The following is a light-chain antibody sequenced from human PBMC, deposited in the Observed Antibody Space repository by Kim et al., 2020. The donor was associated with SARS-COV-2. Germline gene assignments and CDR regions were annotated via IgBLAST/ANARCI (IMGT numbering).Light chain of an antibody. V-gene: IGLV2-14*03. CDR3: SSYTSSSTYV. Sequence: GQSITSSCTGTSSDVGGYNYVSWYQQHPGNAPKLMIYDVSKRPSGVSNRFSGSKSGNTASLTISGLQAEDEADYYCSSYTSSSTYVFGTGTKVTVL. CDR2: DVS. J-gene: IGLJ1*01. CDR1: SSDVGGYNY.